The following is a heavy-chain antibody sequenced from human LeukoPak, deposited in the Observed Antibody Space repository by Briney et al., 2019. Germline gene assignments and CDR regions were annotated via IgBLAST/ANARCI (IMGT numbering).Heavy chain of an antibody. CDR2: INHSGST. Sequence: SETLSLTCAVYGGSFSGYYWSWIRQPPGKGLEWIGEINHSGSTNYNPSLKSRVTISVDTSKNQFSLKLSSVTAADTAVYYCARVTEWNDFDYWGQGTLVTVPS. V-gene: IGHV4-34*01. CDR3: ARVTEWNDFDY. D-gene: IGHD1-1*01. CDR1: GGSFSGYY. J-gene: IGHJ4*02.